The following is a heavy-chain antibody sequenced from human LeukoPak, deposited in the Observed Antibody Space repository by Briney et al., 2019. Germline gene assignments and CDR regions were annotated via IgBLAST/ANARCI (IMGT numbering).Heavy chain of an antibody. CDR1: GGSISSNY. V-gene: IGHV4-59*01. J-gene: IGHJ4*02. Sequence: SETLSLTCTVSGGSISSNYWTWIRQPPGKGLEWIGYIYYSGSTNYNPSLKSRVTISVDTSKNQFSLKLSSVTAADTAVYYCARVNAPRYYDSSGYRGRLYYFDYWGQGTLVTVSS. CDR3: ARVNAPRYYDSSGYRGRLYYFDY. D-gene: IGHD3-22*01. CDR2: IYYSGST.